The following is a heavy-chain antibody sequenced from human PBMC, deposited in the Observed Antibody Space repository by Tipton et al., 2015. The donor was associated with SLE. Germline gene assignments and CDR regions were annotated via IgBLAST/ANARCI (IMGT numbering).Heavy chain of an antibody. CDR2: IYYSGST. Sequence: TLSLTCTVSGGSISSYYWSWIRQPPGKGLEWIGYIYYSGSTNYNLSLKSRVTISVDTSKNQFSLKLSSVTAADTAVYYCARGIDAFDIWGQGTMVTVSS. J-gene: IGHJ3*02. V-gene: IGHV4-59*12. CDR1: GGSISSYY. CDR3: ARGIDAFDI.